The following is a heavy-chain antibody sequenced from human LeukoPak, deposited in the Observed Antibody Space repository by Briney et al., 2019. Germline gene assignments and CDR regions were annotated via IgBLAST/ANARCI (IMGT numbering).Heavy chain of an antibody. V-gene: IGHV1-69*04. CDR2: IVPILGTA. CDR3: ARVPQGSSWPYYFDY. D-gene: IGHD6-13*01. CDR1: LGTFSTYA. Sequence: SVKVSCMASLGTFSTYAISWVRPAPGQGLEWVGRIVPILGTANYAQNFQGRVTITADRSTTTAYMEQSSLRSEDTAVYYCARVPQGSSWPYYFDYWGQGTLVTVSS. J-gene: IGHJ4*02.